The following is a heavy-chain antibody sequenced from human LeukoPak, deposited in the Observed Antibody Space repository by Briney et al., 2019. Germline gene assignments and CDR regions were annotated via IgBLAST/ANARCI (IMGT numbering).Heavy chain of an antibody. CDR2: IYTSGST. J-gene: IGHJ4*02. D-gene: IGHD6-19*01. Sequence: SETLSLTCTVSGGSISSYYWSWIRQPAGKGLEWIGRIYTSGSTNYNPSLKSRVTMSVDTSKNQFSLKLSSVTAADTAVYYCARDQKWGGWYKGHYFGYWGQGTLVTVSS. CDR1: GGSISSYY. CDR3: ARDQKWGGWYKGHYFGY. V-gene: IGHV4-4*07.